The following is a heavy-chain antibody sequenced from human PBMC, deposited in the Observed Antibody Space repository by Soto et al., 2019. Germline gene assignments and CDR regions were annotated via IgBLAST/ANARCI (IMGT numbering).Heavy chain of an antibody. CDR1: GFSVTDHY. Sequence: GGSLRLSCAASGFSVTDHYMTWVRQAPGKGLEWVSVLYTGGSAYYGDSAKGRFTISRDSSTNTLYLQMNSLKVGDTAFYFCARSFNDWTNYFDYWSEGTLVTVSS. J-gene: IGHJ4*02. CDR3: ARSFNDWTNYFDY. D-gene: IGHD3-9*01. CDR2: LYTGGSA. V-gene: IGHV3-53*01.